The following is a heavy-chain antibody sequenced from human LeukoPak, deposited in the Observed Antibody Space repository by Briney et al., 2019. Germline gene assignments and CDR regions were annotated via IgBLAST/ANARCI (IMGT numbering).Heavy chain of an antibody. Sequence: SETLSLTCAVYGGSFSGYYWSWIRQPPGKGLEWIGEINHSGSTNYNPSLKSRVTISVDTSKNQFSLKLSSGTAADTAVYYCARLGPYYYYYGMDVWGQGTTVTVSS. V-gene: IGHV4-34*01. CDR2: INHSGST. CDR1: GGSFSGYY. CDR3: ARLGPYYYYYGMDV. J-gene: IGHJ6*02.